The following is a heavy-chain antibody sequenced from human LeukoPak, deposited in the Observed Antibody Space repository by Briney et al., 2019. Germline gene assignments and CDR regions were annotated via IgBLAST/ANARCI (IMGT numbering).Heavy chain of an antibody. Sequence: ASVNVSCKASGYTFTRYDINGVRPATGQGLEGMGWMNPNSGNTDYEQKLQGRVTITRNTSISTAYMELSSLRSEDTAVYYCARGANYDFWSGYYPYYYYMDVWGKGTTVTVSS. CDR3: ARGANYDFWSGYYPYYYYMDV. CDR2: MNPNSGNT. D-gene: IGHD3-3*01. CDR1: GYTFTRYD. V-gene: IGHV1-8*03. J-gene: IGHJ6*03.